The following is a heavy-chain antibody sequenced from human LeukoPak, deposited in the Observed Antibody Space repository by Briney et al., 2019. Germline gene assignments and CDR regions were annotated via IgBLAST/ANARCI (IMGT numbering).Heavy chain of an antibody. CDR1: GFTFSRYY. J-gene: IGHJ6*03. D-gene: IGHD6-6*01. V-gene: IGHV3-7*03. CDR3: AKGCVYSSSSIFYYYYYMDV. CDR2: IKQDGSEK. Sequence: GGSLRLSCAASGFTFSRYYMTWVRQAPGKGLEWVANIKQDGSEKFYVDSVKGRFTISRDNSKNTLYLQMNSLRAEDTAVYYCAKGCVYSSSSIFYYYYYMDVWGKGTTVTVSS.